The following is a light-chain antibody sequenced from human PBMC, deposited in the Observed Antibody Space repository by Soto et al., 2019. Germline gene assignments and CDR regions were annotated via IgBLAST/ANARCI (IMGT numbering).Light chain of an antibody. CDR3: SSYTSSATLV. CDR1: SSDVGAYNY. V-gene: IGLV2-14*01. J-gene: IGLJ2*01. Sequence: QSALTQPASVSGSPGQSITISCTGTSSDVGAYNYVSWYQQNPDKAPKLMIYEVSNRPSGVSNRFSGSKSGNTASLTISGLQAEDEADYYCSSYTSSATLVFGGGTKVTVL. CDR2: EVS.